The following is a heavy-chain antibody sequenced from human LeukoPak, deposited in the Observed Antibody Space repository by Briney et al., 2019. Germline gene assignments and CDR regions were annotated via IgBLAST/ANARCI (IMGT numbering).Heavy chain of an antibody. CDR1: GGSISSYY. CDR3: ARAIVGPNYYYYHMDV. CDR2: IYYSGST. J-gene: IGHJ6*03. Sequence: SETLSLTCTVSGGSISSYYWSWIRQPPGKGLEWIGYIYYSGSTNYNPSLKSRVTISVDTSKNQFSLKMSSVTATDTAVYYCARAIVGPNYYYYHMDVWGIGTTVTVSS. D-gene: IGHD1-26*01. V-gene: IGHV4-59*08.